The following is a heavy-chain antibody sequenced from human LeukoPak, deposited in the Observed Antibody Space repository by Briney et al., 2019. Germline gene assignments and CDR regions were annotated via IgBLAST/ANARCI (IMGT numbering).Heavy chain of an antibody. V-gene: IGHV3-23*01. CDR1: GFTFSSYA. Sequence: GGSLRLSGAASGFTFSSYAMSWVRQAPGTGLEWVSAISGSGGSTYYADSVKGRFTISRDNSKNTLYLQMNSLRAEDTAVYYCAKTPMTTVTTRVYWGQGTLVTVSS. CDR3: AKTPMTTVTTRVY. CDR2: ISGSGGST. J-gene: IGHJ4*02. D-gene: IGHD4-17*01.